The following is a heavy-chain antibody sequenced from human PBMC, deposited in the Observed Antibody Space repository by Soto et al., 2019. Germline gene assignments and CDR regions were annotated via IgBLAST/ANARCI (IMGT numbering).Heavy chain of an antibody. CDR1: GGTFSSYA. CDR2: IIPIFGTA. CDR3: ARTPPLRLGELSLRVEYFDY. V-gene: IGHV1-69*01. J-gene: IGHJ4*02. D-gene: IGHD3-16*02. Sequence: QVQLVQSGAEVKKPGSSVKVSCKASGGTFSSYAISWVRQAPGQGLEWMGGIIPIFGTANYAQQFQGRVTITADESRIQAYMELSSLRSEDTAVYYCARTPPLRLGELSLRVEYFDYWVQGTLVIVSS.